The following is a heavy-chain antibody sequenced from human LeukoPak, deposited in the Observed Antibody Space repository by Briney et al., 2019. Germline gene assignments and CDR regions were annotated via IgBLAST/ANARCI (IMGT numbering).Heavy chain of an antibody. CDR1: GYTFTSYG. D-gene: IGHD3-9*01. J-gene: IGHJ3*02. Sequence: ASVKVSCKASGYTFTSYGISWVRQAPGQGLEWMGWISAYNGNTNYAQKLQGRVTMTTDTSTSTAYMELRSLRSDDTAVYYCARAVLRYFDWLGSGDAFDIWGQGTMVTVSS. V-gene: IGHV1-18*01. CDR3: ARAVLRYFDWLGSGDAFDI. CDR2: ISAYNGNT.